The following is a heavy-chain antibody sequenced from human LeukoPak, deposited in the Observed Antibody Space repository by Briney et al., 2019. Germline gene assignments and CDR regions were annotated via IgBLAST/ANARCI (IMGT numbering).Heavy chain of an antibody. J-gene: IGHJ5*02. CDR3: AATQTYGDLWWFDP. Sequence: GTSVKVSCKASGFTSTGSTIQWVRQARGQRLELIGWIIVGSGYTNYAQKFQERVTVMRDMSTSTVYMELSGLRSEDTAVYYCAATQTYGDLWWFDPWGQGTLVTVSS. CDR2: IIVGSGYT. V-gene: IGHV1-58*02. D-gene: IGHD4-17*01. CDR1: GFTSTGST.